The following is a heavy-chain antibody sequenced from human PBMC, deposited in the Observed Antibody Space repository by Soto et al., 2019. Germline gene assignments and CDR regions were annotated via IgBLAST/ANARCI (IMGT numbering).Heavy chain of an antibody. V-gene: IGHV4-34*01. Sequence: ASETLSLTCAVYGGSFSGYYWSWIRQPPGKGLEWIGEINHSGSTNYNPSLKSRVTISVDTSKNQFSLKLSSVTAADTAVYYCARGRAGYCSSTSCYPSGRYYYYYGMDVWGQGTTVTVS. D-gene: IGHD2-2*01. CDR2: INHSGST. CDR3: ARGRAGYCSSTSCYPSGRYYYYYGMDV. J-gene: IGHJ6*02. CDR1: GGSFSGYY.